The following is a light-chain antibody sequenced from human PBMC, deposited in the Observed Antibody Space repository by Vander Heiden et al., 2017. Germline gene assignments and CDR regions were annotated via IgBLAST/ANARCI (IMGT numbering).Light chain of an antibody. V-gene: IGKV1-5*03. J-gene: IGKJ4*01. Sequence: DIQMTQSPSTLSASVGDRVTITCRGRQSTSNWLAWYQQKPGKAPKLLIYRASSLESGVPSRFSGSGSGTEFTLTISSLQPDDFATYYCQQYNSYPRTFGGGTKVEIK. CDR2: RAS. CDR1: QSTSNW. CDR3: QQYNSYPRT.